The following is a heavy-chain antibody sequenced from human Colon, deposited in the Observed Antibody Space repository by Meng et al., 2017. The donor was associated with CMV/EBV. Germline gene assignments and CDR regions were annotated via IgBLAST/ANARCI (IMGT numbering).Heavy chain of an antibody. V-gene: IGHV3-53*01. J-gene: IGHJ4*02. CDR1: GFTVNVNF. Sequence: GESLKISCAASGFTVNVNFMTWVRQTPGKGLEWVSVIYSGGTTYYADSVKGRFTIPRDTSKNTLYLQMNSLRAEDTAVYYCARVGGHYFDSSGYEFAYWGQGTLVTVSS. D-gene: IGHD3-22*01. CDR3: ARVGGHYFDSSGYEFAY. CDR2: IYSGGTT.